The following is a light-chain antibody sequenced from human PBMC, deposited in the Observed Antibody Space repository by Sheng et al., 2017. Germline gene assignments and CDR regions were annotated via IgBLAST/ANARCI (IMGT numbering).Light chain of an antibody. CDR3: QQYDFSPLT. Sequence: DIVMTQSPASLSASLGDRITITCQASQDINKFLNWFQQKPGKAPKLLIFDASTLYPGVPSRFSGSGSGTEFTLTISSLQPEDFATYYCQQYDFSPLTFGGGTRVEVK. CDR1: QDINKF. V-gene: IGKV1-33*01. CDR2: DAS. J-gene: IGKJ4*01.